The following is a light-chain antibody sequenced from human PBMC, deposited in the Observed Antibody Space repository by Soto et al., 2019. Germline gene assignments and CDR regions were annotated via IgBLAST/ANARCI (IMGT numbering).Light chain of an antibody. CDR1: QSISSY. Sequence: DIHMTQSPSSLSASVGDRVTITCRASQSISSYLNWYQQKPGKAPKLLIYAASSLQSGVPSRFSGSGSGTDFTLTISSLQPEDFATYYCQHSYSTPITFGQGTKVDI. CDR3: QHSYSTPIT. CDR2: AAS. J-gene: IGKJ1*01. V-gene: IGKV1-39*01.